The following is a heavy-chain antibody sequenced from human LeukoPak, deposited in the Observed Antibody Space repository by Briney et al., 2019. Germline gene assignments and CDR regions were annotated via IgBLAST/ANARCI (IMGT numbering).Heavy chain of an antibody. CDR3: ARRRFFDY. CDR2: IYYSGST. V-gene: IGHV4-39*01. Sequence: SETLSLTCNVSGGSISSSSYYWGWIRQPPGKGLEWIGSIYYSGSTYYNPSLKSRVTISVDTSKNQFSLKLSSVTAADTAVYYCARRRFFDYWGQGTLVTVSS. J-gene: IGHJ4*02. CDR1: GGSISSSSYY. D-gene: IGHD3-3*01.